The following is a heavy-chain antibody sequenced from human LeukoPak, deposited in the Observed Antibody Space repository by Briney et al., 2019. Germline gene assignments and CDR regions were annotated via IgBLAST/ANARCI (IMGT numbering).Heavy chain of an antibody. CDR2: IYSGGTA. D-gene: IGHD4-23*01. Sequence: GGSLRLSCAVSGFTVSGNYMSWVRQAPGKGLEWVSLIYSGGTAYYADSVKGRFTISRDNSKNTLYLQMDSLRAEDTAVYYCARRAGGYSHPYDYWGQGILVTVSS. CDR3: ARRAGGYSHPYDY. CDR1: GFTVSGNY. J-gene: IGHJ4*02. V-gene: IGHV3-53*01.